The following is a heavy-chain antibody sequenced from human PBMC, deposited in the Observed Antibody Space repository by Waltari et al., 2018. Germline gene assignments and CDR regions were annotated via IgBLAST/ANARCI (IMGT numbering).Heavy chain of an antibody. CDR2: INTDGSDT. V-gene: IGHV3-74*03. CDR1: GFHFSSHW. J-gene: IGHJ5*02. CDR3: ARAYSGKKNPKES. Sequence: EVQLVESGGGLVQPGGSLRLSCAASGFHFSSHWMHWVRQAPGKGLVWVSRINTDGSDTAYADSVRGRFTISRDNAKNTLFLQMNSLRVEDTAVYYCARAYSGKKNPKESWGQGTLVTVSS. D-gene: IGHD4-4*01.